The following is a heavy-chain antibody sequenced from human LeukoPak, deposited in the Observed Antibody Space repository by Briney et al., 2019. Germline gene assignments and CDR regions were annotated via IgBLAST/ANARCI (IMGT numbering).Heavy chain of an antibody. V-gene: IGHV1-69*13. CDR1: GGTFSSYA. J-gene: IGHJ3*02. CDR3: ARDFRDYYGSGSRDAFDI. D-gene: IGHD3-10*01. Sequence: SVKVSFKASGGTFSSYAISWVRQAPGQGLEWMGGIIPIFGTANYAQKFQGRVTITADESTSTAYMELSSLRSEDTAVYYCARDFRDYYGSGSRDAFDIWGQGTMVTVSS. CDR2: IIPIFGTA.